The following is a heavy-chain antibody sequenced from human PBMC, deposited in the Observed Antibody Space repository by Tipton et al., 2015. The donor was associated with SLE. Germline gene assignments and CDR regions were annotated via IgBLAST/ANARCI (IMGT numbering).Heavy chain of an antibody. J-gene: IGHJ4*02. Sequence: SLRLSCAASGFTFSSYTMNWVRQAPGKGLEWVSSISGDSSYKFYADSLKGRFTISRDNAKNSLYLQMNSLRAEDTALYYCAKDKEGRLDLYYFDYWGQGTLVTVSS. V-gene: IGHV3-21*04. CDR3: AKDKEGRLDLYYFDY. D-gene: IGHD3-10*01. CDR1: GFTFSSYT. CDR2: ISGDSSYK.